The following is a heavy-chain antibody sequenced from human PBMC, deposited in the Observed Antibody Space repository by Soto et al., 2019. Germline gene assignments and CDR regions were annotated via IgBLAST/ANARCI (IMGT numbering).Heavy chain of an antibody. CDR3: VGALTYEVPYYYYCMDV. V-gene: IGHV3-7*01. J-gene: IGHJ6*02. D-gene: IGHD3-16*01. CDR2: ISQGGNET. CDR1: GFMFSTYL. Sequence: EVQLVESGGGLVQPGGSLRLSCTASGFMFSTYLMNWVRQAPGKGLEWVANISQGGNETFYVDSVKGRFTISRDNAKKSLYLQMNSLRAEDTAVYDCVGALTYEVPYYYYCMDVWGQGTTVTVSS.